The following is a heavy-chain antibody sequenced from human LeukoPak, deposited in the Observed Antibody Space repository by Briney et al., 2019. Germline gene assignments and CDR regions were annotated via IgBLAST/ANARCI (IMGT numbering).Heavy chain of an antibody. CDR1: GGSISSYY. CDR3: ARILGYCSSTSCYKGWAFDI. V-gene: IGHV4-59*01. CDR2: IYYSGST. D-gene: IGHD2-2*02. J-gene: IGHJ3*02. Sequence: SETLSLTCTVSGGSISSYYWSWIRQPPGKGLEWIGYIYYSGSTNYNPSLKSRVTISVDTSKNQFSLKLSSMTAADTAMYYCARILGYCSSTSCYKGWAFDIWGQGTMVTVSS.